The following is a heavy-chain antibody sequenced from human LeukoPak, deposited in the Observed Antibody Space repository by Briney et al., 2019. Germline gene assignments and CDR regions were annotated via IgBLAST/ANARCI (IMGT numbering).Heavy chain of an antibody. CDR1: GFTFDDYA. CDR3: AKGSFGVVITNWFDP. CDR2: ISWNSGSM. V-gene: IGHV3-9*01. J-gene: IGHJ5*02. D-gene: IGHD3-3*01. Sequence: PGGSLRLSCAASGFTFDDYAMHWVRQAPGKGLEWVSGISWNSGSMGYADSAKGRFTISRDNAKNSLYLQMNSLRAEDTALYYCAKGSFGVVITNWFDPWGQGTLVTVSS.